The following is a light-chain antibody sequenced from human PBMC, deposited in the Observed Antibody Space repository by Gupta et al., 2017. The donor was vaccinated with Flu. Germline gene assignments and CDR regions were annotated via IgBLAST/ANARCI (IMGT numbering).Light chain of an antibody. V-gene: IGKV1D-16*01. CDR1: HDINRW. Sequence: DIQMTQSPSSLSASVGDTVTLTCRASHDINRWLAWYQQRPAEAPKPLIFVASKLQSGVPSRFSGSGSGTKFTLTISSLQPEDFATYYCQQEDSSPLTFGRGTKVDI. CDR3: QQEDSSPLT. J-gene: IGKJ3*01. CDR2: VAS.